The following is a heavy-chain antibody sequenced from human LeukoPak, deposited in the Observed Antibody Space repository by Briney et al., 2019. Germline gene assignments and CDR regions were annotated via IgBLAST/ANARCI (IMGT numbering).Heavy chain of an antibody. Sequence: PSETLSLTCTVSGGSISSYYWSWIRQPPGKGLEWIGYIYYSGSTNYNPSLKSRVTISVDTSKNQFSLKLSSVTAADTAVYYCARQGYSSGWCDYWGQGTLVTVSS. CDR1: GGSISSYY. V-gene: IGHV4-59*01. D-gene: IGHD6-19*01. J-gene: IGHJ4*02. CDR3: ARQGYSSGWCDY. CDR2: IYYSGST.